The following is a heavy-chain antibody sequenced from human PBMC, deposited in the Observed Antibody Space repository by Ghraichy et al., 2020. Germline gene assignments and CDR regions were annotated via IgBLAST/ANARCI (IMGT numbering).Heavy chain of an antibody. V-gene: IGHV3-23*01. Sequence: GGSLRLSCAASGFSFSSYAMSWVRQAPGKGLEWVSGISATDGSTYYADYVRGRFTISRHNSKNTVYLQMNSLRAEDTAVYYCARDCSHYDSSGYFYRAAAEYFFDYWGQGTLVTVSS. CDR3: ARDCSHYDSSGYFYRAAAEYFFDY. D-gene: IGHD3-22*01. J-gene: IGHJ4*02. CDR1: GFSFSSYA. CDR2: ISATDGST.